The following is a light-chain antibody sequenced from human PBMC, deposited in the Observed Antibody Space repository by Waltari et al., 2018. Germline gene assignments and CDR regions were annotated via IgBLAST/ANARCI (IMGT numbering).Light chain of an antibody. CDR1: STDVGVYNF. Sequence: QSALTQPPSASGSPGQSVTMSCTGTSTDVGVYNFVSWYQHHPGKAPKPLIYEVSERPPGVPDRFSGSKSGNTASLTVSGLQPEDEADYYCASFAGSNTLFGGGTKLTVL. V-gene: IGLV2-8*01. CDR2: EVS. CDR3: ASFAGSNTL. J-gene: IGLJ2*01.